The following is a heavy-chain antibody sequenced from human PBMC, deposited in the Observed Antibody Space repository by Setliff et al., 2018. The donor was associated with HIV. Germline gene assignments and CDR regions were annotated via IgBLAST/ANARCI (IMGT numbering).Heavy chain of an antibody. D-gene: IGHD1-26*01. CDR1: GFTFSSYS. CDR2: ISHDGNNK. J-gene: IGHJ3*02. CDR3: ARDRVEAERGAFDI. V-gene: IGHV3-30*01. Sequence: GGSLRLSCAASGFTFSSYSFHWVRQAPGKGLEWVTVISHDGNNKFYADSVKGRFTISRDNSKDTVSLHMTSLTSEDTAIYYCARDRVEAERGAFDIWGQGTMVTVSS.